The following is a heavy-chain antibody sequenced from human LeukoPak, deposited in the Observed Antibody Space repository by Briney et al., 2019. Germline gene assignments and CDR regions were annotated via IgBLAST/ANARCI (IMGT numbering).Heavy chain of an antibody. V-gene: IGHV3-48*01. Sequence: GGSLRLSCEVSGFTFSSYSMHWVRQAPGKGLEWVSYISSSSSTIFYADSVKGRLTISRDNAKNSLYLQMISLRAEDTAVYYCARADYDILTGYYETFDYWGQGTLVTVSS. CDR3: ARADYDILTGYYETFDY. CDR2: ISSSSSTI. D-gene: IGHD3-9*01. J-gene: IGHJ4*02. CDR1: GFTFSSYS.